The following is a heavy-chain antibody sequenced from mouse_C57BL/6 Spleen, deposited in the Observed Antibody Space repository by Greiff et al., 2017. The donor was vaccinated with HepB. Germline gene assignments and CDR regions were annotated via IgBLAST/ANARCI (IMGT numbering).Heavy chain of an antibody. CDR3: ARGGYGIDY. V-gene: IGHV1-54*01. CDR1: GYAFTNYL. Sequence: VKLQESGAELVRPGTSVKVSCKASGYAFTNYLIEWVKQRPGQGLEWIGVINPGSGGTNYNEKFKGKATLTADKSSSTAYMQLSSLTSEDSAVYFCARGGYGIDYWGQGTTLTVSS. CDR2: INPGSGGT. J-gene: IGHJ2*01. D-gene: IGHD1-2*01.